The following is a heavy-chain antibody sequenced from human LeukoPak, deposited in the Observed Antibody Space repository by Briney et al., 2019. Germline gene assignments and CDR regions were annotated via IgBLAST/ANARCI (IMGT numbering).Heavy chain of an antibody. Sequence: PSETLSLTCTVSGGSITGYYWSWIRQPPGKGLEWIGYIYFGGSTTYNPSLKSRLTISVDTSKNQFSLKLTSVTAADTAVYYCARGPLRGSLDSWGQGSLVTVSS. CDR3: ARGPLRGSLDS. CDR2: IYFGGST. CDR1: GGSITGYY. J-gene: IGHJ4*02. D-gene: IGHD3-16*01. V-gene: IGHV4-59*01.